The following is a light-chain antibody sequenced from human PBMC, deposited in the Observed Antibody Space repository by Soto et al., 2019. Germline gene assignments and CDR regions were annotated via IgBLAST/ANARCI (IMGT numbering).Light chain of an antibody. Sequence: DIQMTQPPSSLSASVGDRVTITCRASQSISSYLNWYQQKPGKAPKLLIYAASSLQSGVPSRFSGSGSGTDFTLTITSLQPEEFATDYCQQSYSTPRTFGQGTKVDIK. V-gene: IGKV1-39*01. J-gene: IGKJ1*01. CDR3: QQSYSTPRT. CDR2: AAS. CDR1: QSISSY.